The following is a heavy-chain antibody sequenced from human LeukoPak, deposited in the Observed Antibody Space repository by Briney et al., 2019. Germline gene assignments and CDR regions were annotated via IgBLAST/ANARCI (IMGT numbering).Heavy chain of an antibody. Sequence: ASVKVSCKASGYTFTGYYMHWVRQAPGQGLEWMGWINPNSGGTNYAQKFQGRVTMTRGTSISTAYMELSRLRSDDTAVYYCARVWSIFGVVINDAFDIWGQGTMVTVSS. CDR3: ARVWSIFGVVINDAFDI. J-gene: IGHJ3*02. V-gene: IGHV1-2*02. D-gene: IGHD3-3*01. CDR2: INPNSGGT. CDR1: GYTFTGYY.